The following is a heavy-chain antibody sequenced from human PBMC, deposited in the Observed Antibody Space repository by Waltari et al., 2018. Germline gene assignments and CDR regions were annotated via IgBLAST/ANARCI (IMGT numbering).Heavy chain of an antibody. CDR1: GFTFSNYA. J-gene: IGHJ4*02. Sequence: EVQVVESGGGLVQPGGSLRLSCAASGFTFSNYAMHWVRQAPGKGLEVVSSIRSNGATTYVADSVKGRFTISRDNSRNILYRQMSSLTADDTAVYYCVVEVLRGQGTLVTVSS. CDR3: VVEVL. CDR2: IRSNGATT. V-gene: IGHV3-64D*08.